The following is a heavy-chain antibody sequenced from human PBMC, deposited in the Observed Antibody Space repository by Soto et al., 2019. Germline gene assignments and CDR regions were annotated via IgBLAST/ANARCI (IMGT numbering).Heavy chain of an antibody. CDR1: GYTFTSYA. CDR2: INAGNGNT. Sequence: QVQLVQSGAEEKKPGASVKVSCKASGYTFTSYAMHWVRQAPGQRLEWMGWINAGNGNTKYSQKFQGRGTITRDTSASTAYMELSSLRSEDTDVYYCASDPSYYGMDVWGQGTTVTVSS. CDR3: ASDPSYYGMDV. V-gene: IGHV1-3*05. J-gene: IGHJ6*02.